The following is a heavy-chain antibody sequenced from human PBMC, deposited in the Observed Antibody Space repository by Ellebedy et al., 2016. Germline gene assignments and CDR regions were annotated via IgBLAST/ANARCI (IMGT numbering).Heavy chain of an antibody. Sequence: GGSLRLSXAASGFTFSSYAMHWVRQAPGKGLEWVAVISYDGSNKYYADSVKGRFTISRDNSKNTLYLQMNSLRAEDTAVYYCARDRVDYYDSSGYYLDWGQGTLVTVSS. CDR3: ARDRVDYYDSSGYYLD. D-gene: IGHD3-22*01. CDR1: GFTFSSYA. J-gene: IGHJ4*02. CDR2: ISYDGSNK. V-gene: IGHV3-30*14.